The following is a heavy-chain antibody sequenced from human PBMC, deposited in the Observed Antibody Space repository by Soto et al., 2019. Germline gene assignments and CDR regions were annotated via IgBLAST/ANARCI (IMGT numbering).Heavy chain of an antibody. V-gene: IGHV3-23*01. CDR1: GFTFNNYA. Sequence: QPGGSLRLSCAASGFTFNNYAMSWVRQAPGKGLEWVSAISSSGGSPYYADSVKGRFTISRDNFKNTLYLQMNSLRAEDTAVYYCAKAPGGSCYLGADYWGQGTLVTVSS. J-gene: IGHJ4*02. D-gene: IGHD2-15*01. CDR3: AKAPGGSCYLGADY. CDR2: ISSSGGSP.